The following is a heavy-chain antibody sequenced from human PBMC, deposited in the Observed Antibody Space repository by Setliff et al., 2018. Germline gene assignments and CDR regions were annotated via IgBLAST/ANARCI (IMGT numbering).Heavy chain of an antibody. Sequence: GESLKISCAASGFVFGTYGMHRVRQAPGKGLDWVASVRFDGSYKVYADSVKGRFTISRDNSENTLFLQMTSLRPEDTGIYYCAKVKKPLIRGSGFDYWGRGTLVTVSS. CDR3: AKVKKPLIRGSGFDY. D-gene: IGHD2-8*01. CDR1: GFVFGTYG. CDR2: VRFDGSYK. V-gene: IGHV3-30*02. J-gene: IGHJ4*02.